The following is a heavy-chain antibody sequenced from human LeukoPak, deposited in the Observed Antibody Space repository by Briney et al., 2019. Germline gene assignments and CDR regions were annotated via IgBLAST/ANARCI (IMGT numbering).Heavy chain of an antibody. CDR2: IIPIFGTA. CDR1: EGTFSSYA. J-gene: IGHJ4*02. D-gene: IGHD1-26*01. Sequence: GASVKVSCKASEGTFSSYAISWVRQAPGQGLEWMGGIIPIFGTANYAQKFQGRDTITADKSTSTAYMELSSLRSEDTAVYYCARVGEGATSYWGQGTLVTVSS. V-gene: IGHV1-69*06. CDR3: ARVGEGATSY.